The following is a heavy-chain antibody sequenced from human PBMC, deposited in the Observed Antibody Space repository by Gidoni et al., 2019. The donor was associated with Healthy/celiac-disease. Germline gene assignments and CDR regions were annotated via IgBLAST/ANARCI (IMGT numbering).Heavy chain of an antibody. V-gene: IGHV3-15*01. Sequence: EVQLVESGGGLVKPGGSLRLSCAVPGFTFSTTWMSWVRQAPGKGLEWVGRIKSKTDGGTTDYAAPVKGRFTISRDDSKNTLYLQMNSLKTEDTAVYYCTTGDYSNYRTYYYYYYGMDAWGQGTTVTVSS. CDR2: IKSKTDGGTT. CDR1: GFTFSTTW. CDR3: TTGDYSNYRTYYYYYYGMDA. D-gene: IGHD4-4*01. J-gene: IGHJ6*02.